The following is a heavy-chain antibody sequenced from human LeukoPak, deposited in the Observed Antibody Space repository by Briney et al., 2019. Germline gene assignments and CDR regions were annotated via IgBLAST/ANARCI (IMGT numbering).Heavy chain of an antibody. CDR3: ARDPEDIVVVPAAWEDY. CDR2: ISSSSSTI. J-gene: IGHJ4*02. CDR1: GFTFSSYS. V-gene: IGHV3-48*01. D-gene: IGHD2-2*01. Sequence: GGSLRLSCAASGFTFSSYSMNWVRQAPGKGLEWVSYISSSSSTIYYADSVKGRFTISRDNAKNSLYLQMNSLRAKDTAVYYCARDPEDIVVVPAAWEDYWGQGTLVTVSS.